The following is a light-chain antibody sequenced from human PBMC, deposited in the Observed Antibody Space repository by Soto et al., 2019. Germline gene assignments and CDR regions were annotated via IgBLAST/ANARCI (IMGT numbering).Light chain of an antibody. Sequence: QSVLTQPPSASGTPGQRVIITCSGGTSNVERNYVYWYQHLPGAAPKLLIYRDHQRPSGVPDRFSASKSGTAASLASSGLRSEDEADYYCAVWDDRLSGLFGGGTQLTVL. J-gene: IGLJ3*02. CDR2: RDH. CDR1: TSNVERNY. V-gene: IGLV1-47*01. CDR3: AVWDDRLSGL.